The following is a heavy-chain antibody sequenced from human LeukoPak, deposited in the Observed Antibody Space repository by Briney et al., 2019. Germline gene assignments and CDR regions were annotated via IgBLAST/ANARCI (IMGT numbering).Heavy chain of an antibody. J-gene: IGHJ4*02. CDR1: GGSISSYY. CDR2: IYYSGST. CDR3: ARDLRTYCGGDCYSYYFDY. D-gene: IGHD2-21*02. V-gene: IGHV4-59*12. Sequence: SETLSLTCTVSGGSISSYYWSWIRQPPGKGLEWIGYIYYSGSTNYNPSLKSRVTISVDTSKNHFSLELSSVTAADTAMYYCARDLRTYCGGDCYSYYFDYWGQGTLVTVSS.